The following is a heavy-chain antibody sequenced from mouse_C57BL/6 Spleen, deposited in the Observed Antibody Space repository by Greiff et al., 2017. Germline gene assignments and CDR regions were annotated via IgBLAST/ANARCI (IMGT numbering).Heavy chain of an antibody. V-gene: IGHV1-26*01. D-gene: IGHD2-4*01. CDR1: GYTFTDYY. CDR2: INPNNGGT. Sequence: VQLKQSGPELVKPGASVKISCKASGYTFTDYYMNWVKQSHGKSLEWIGDINPNNGGTSYTQKFTGKATLTVDKSSSTAYMELRSLTSEDSAVYYCARYDYAYAMGYWGQGTSVTVSS. J-gene: IGHJ4*01. CDR3: ARYDYAYAMGY.